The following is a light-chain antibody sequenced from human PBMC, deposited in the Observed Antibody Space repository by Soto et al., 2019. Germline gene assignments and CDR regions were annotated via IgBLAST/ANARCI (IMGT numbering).Light chain of an antibody. CDR3: QQYDRSPRT. V-gene: IGKV3-20*01. CDR2: GAS. CDR1: QTVSSSY. J-gene: IGKJ4*02. Sequence: EIVLTQSPGTLSLSLGERATLSCRASQTVSSSYFAWYQQKPGQAPRLLIYGASSRATGTPDRFSGSGSGTDFTLAISRLESEDFAVYYCQQYDRSPRTFGGGTKVEIK.